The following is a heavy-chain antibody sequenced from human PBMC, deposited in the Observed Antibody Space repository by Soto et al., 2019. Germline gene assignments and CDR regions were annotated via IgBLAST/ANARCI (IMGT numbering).Heavy chain of an antibody. Sequence: SETLSLTCTVSGGSISSYYWSWIRQPPGKGLEWIGYIYYSGSTNYNPSLKSRVTISVDTSKNQFSLKLSSVTAADTAVYYCARRLVRSGSYQYAFDIWGQGTMVTVSS. J-gene: IGHJ3*02. V-gene: IGHV4-59*08. CDR3: ARRLVRSGSYQYAFDI. CDR1: GGSISSYY. D-gene: IGHD1-26*01. CDR2: IYYSGST.